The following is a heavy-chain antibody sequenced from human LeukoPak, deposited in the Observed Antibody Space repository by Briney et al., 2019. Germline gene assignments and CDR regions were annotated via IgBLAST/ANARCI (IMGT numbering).Heavy chain of an antibody. J-gene: IGHJ4*02. Sequence: GGSLRLSCAAPGFAFSDSWMTWVRRAPGKGLEWVANIRQDAKSKYYVDSVKGRFTISRDNAHSTLYLDMNSLTAEDTAIYYCGRETWQAYNDFWSGYVTDWGQGIVVTVSS. CDR2: IRQDAKSK. D-gene: IGHD3-3*01. CDR3: GRETWQAYNDFWSGYVTD. V-gene: IGHV3-7*01. CDR1: GFAFSDSW.